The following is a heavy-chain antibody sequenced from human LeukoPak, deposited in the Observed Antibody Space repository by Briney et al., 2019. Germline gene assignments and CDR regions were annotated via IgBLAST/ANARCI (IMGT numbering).Heavy chain of an antibody. J-gene: IGHJ5*02. CDR2: INPNSGDT. V-gene: IGHV1-2*02. CDR1: GYIFTSYY. CDR3: SKVEGLDP. Sequence: ASVKVSCKASGYIFTSYYLHLGRQIPGQGLGWMGWINPNSGDTNYAQKFHCRVIMTRDTSISTAYMELSSLTSDDTAVYYCSKVEGLDPWGQGTLVTVCS.